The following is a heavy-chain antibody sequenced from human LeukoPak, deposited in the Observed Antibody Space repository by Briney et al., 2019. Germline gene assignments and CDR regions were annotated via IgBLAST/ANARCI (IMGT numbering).Heavy chain of an antibody. CDR1: GGSISSSNW. D-gene: IGHD3-22*01. V-gene: IGHV4-4*02. CDR3: ARDAYDSSGYSFDY. CDR2: IYHSGST. J-gene: IGHJ4*02. Sequence: TSETLSLTCAVSGGSISSSNWWSWVRQPPGKGLEWIGQIYHSGSTNYNPSLKSRVTISVDKSKNQFSLKLSSVTAADTAVYYCARDAYDSSGYSFDYWGQGTLVTVSS.